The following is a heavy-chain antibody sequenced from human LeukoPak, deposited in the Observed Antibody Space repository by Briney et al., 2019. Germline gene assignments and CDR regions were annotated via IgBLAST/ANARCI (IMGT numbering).Heavy chain of an antibody. CDR1: GFTFGSYS. CDR2: ISSSSSYI. Sequence: GGSLRLSCAASGFTFGSYSMNWVRQAPGKGLEWVSSISSSSSYIYYADSVKGRFTISRDNAKNSLYLQMNSLRAEDTAVYYCARESEYGSGSYYFDYWGQGTLVVVSS. D-gene: IGHD3-10*01. V-gene: IGHV3-21*01. CDR3: ARESEYGSGSYYFDY. J-gene: IGHJ4*02.